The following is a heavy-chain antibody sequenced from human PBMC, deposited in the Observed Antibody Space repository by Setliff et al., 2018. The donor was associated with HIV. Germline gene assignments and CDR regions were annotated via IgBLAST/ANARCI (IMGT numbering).Heavy chain of an antibody. Sequence: PSETLSLTCTVSGGSISSYYWSWIRQPPGKGLEWIGYIYYSGNTNYNPSLKSRVTISVDTSKKQFSLKLSSLTAADTAVYYCARGGLGVVTSFDSWGPGTLVTVSS. CDR1: GGSISSYY. J-gene: IGHJ4*02. CDR2: IYYSGNT. D-gene: IGHD3-3*01. CDR3: ARGGLGVVTSFDS. V-gene: IGHV4-59*12.